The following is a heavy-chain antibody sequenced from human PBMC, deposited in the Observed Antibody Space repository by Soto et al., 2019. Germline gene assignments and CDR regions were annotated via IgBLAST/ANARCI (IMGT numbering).Heavy chain of an antibody. D-gene: IGHD3-3*01. V-gene: IGHV3-74*01. CDR2: IKSDGTT. CDR1: GFTVSNYW. CDR3: AKDRGEEGLKFLEWFGGMDV. Sequence: HPVGSLRLSCAASGFTVSNYWMNWVRQAPGKGLVWVSHIKSDGTTSYADSVEGRFTVSRDDAKNTFYLQMNSLRAEDTAVYYCAKDRGEEGLKFLEWFGGMDVWGHGTTVTVSS. J-gene: IGHJ6*02.